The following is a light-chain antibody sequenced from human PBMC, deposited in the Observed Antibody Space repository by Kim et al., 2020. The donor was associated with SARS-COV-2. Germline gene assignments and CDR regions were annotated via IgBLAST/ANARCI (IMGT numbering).Light chain of an antibody. CDR1: QSISSY. CDR3: QQYKTSPRT. V-gene: IGKV1-5*03. J-gene: IGKJ1*01. Sequence: DIQMTQSPSTLSASVGDRVIITCRASQSISSYLAWYQQKPGKAPELLIYKTSILESGVSARFSGSGSGTEFTLTISSLQPDDFAIFYCQQYKTSPRTFGQGTKVDIK. CDR2: KTS.